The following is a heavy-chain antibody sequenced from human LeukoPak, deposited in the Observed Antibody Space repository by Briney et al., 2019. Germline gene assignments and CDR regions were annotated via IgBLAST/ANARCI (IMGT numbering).Heavy chain of an antibody. D-gene: IGHD5-18*01. Sequence: GGSLRLSCVASGFTFSSYWMHWVRQAPGKGLVWVSRINTDGSSTSYADSVKGRFTISRDNAKNTLYLQMNSLRAEDTAVYYCARDRRGYSYGHDYWGQGTLVTVSS. J-gene: IGHJ4*02. V-gene: IGHV3-74*01. CDR2: INTDGSST. CDR3: ARDRRGYSYGHDY. CDR1: GFTFSSYW.